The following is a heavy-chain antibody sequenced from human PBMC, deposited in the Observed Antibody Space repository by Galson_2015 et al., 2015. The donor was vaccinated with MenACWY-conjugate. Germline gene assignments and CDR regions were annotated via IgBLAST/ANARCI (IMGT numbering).Heavy chain of an antibody. J-gene: IGHJ4*02. CDR2: IGTTSAYK. Sequence: SLRLSCAASGFIFSRYDMTWVRQAPGKGLEWVSIIGTTSAYKYYGGSVKGRFTISRDNSKNTLYLQLNSLRGDDTAVYYCAKTDYGGNPLIFDFWGQGTLVTVSS. CDR3: AKTDYGGNPLIFDF. D-gene: IGHD4-23*01. CDR1: GFIFSRYD. V-gene: IGHV3-23*01.